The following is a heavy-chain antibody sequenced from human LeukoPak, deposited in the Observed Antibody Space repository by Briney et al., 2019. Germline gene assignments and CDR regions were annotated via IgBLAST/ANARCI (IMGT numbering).Heavy chain of an antibody. Sequence: PGGSLRLSCTASGXTFSSYWMSWVRQAPGKGLEWVANIKQGGSEKYYVDSVKGRFTISRDTAENSLYLQMNSLRAEDTAVYYCARANISWYGPFDYWGQGTLVTVSS. V-gene: IGHV3-7*04. CDR2: IKQGGSEK. CDR3: ARANISWYGPFDY. D-gene: IGHD6-13*01. CDR1: GXTFSSYW. J-gene: IGHJ4*02.